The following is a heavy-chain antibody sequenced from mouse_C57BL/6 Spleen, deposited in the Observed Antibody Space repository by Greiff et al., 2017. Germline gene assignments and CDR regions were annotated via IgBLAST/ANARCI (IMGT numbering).Heavy chain of an antibody. V-gene: IGHV1-54*01. CDR1: GYAFTNYL. CDR3: ARSYRGYFDY. D-gene: IGHD2-12*01. Sequence: QVQLQQSGAELVRPGTSVKVSCKASGYAFTNYLLEWVKQRPGQGLEWIGVINPGSGGTNYNEKFKGKATLTADKSSSTAYMQLSSRTSEDSAVYFCARSYRGYFDYWGQGTTLTVSS. CDR2: INPGSGGT. J-gene: IGHJ2*01.